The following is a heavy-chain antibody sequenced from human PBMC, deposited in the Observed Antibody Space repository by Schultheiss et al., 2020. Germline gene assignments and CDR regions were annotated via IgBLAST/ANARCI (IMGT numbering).Heavy chain of an antibody. Sequence: SVKLSCKASGGTFSSYAISWVRQAPGQGLEWMGGIIPIFGTANYAQKFQGRVTITADKSTSTAYMELSSLRSEDTAVYYCARGEVGPSVDTAMVELDYWGQGTLVTVSS. CDR3: ARGEVGPSVDTAMVELDY. CDR2: IIPIFGTA. CDR1: GGTFSSYA. D-gene: IGHD5-18*01. V-gene: IGHV1-69*06. J-gene: IGHJ4*02.